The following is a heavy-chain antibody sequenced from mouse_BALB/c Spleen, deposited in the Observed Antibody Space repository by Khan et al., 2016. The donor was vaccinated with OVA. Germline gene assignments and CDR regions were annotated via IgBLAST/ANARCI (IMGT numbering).Heavy chain of an antibody. CDR3: TRDSSGPMDY. CDR2: IRLKSNNYAT. V-gene: IGHV6-6*02. J-gene: IGHJ4*01. CDR1: GFTFSNYW. Sequence: EVKVEESGGGLVQPGGSMKLSCVASGFTFSNYWMNWVRQSPEKGLEWVAEIRLKSNNYATHYAESVKGRFTISRDDSKSSVYLQMNNLRAEDTGIYYCTRDSSGPMDYWGQGTSVTVSS. D-gene: IGHD3-2*01.